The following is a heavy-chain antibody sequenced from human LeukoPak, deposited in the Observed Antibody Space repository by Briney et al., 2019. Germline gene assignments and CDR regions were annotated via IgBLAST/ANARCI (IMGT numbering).Heavy chain of an antibody. D-gene: IGHD1-1*01. J-gene: IGHJ4*02. V-gene: IGHV3-9*01. CDR1: GFTFDDYA. CDR2: ISWNSGSI. CDR3: AKKGQADDNGKPD. Sequence: PSGGSLRLSCAASGFTFDDYAMHWVRQAPGKGLEWVSGISWNSGSIGYADSVKGRFTISRDNAKNSLYLQMNDLRVDDTAVYYCAKKGQADDNGKPDWGQGALVTVSS.